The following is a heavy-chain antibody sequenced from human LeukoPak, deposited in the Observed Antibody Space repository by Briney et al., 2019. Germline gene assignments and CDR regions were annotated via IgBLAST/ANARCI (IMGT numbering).Heavy chain of an antibody. Sequence: SQTLSLTCAVSGGSISSGGYSWSWIRQPPGKGLEWIGYVYHSGSTYYNPSLKSRVTISEDTSKNQFSLTLSSVTAADTAVYYCARGSRLGRSYDRSGYYYYWGQGTLVTVSS. J-gene: IGHJ4*02. CDR2: VYHSGST. CDR1: GGSISSGGYS. V-gene: IGHV4-30-2*01. D-gene: IGHD3-22*01. CDR3: ARGSRLGRSYDRSGYYYY.